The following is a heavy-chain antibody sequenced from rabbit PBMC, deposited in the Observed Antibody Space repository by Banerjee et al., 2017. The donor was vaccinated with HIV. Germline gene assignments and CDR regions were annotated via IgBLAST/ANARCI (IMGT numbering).Heavy chain of an antibody. CDR2: IDGGSSGTT. D-gene: IGHD2-1*01. CDR1: GFTISSSYW. CDR3: GRYVSGRGFDDL. J-gene: IGHJ6*01. Sequence: QEQLVESGGGLVQPGGTLTLTCTVSGFTISSSYWICWVRQAPGKGLEWIACIDGGSSGTTYYASWAKGRFTISKTSSTTVTLQMTSLTAADTATYFCGRYVSGRGFDDLWGPGTLVTVS. V-gene: IGHV1S45*01.